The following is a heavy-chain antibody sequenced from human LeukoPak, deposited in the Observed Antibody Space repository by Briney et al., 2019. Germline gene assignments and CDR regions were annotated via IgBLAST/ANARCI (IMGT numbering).Heavy chain of an antibody. Sequence: GGSLRLSCAASGFTFSSYGMSWVRQAPGKGLEWVSIISDSGANTYYADSVRGRFTISRDNSKNTLYLQMNSLRAEDTAVYYCARDIRVWYFDLWGRGTLVTVSS. CDR3: ARDIRVWYFDL. CDR1: GFTFSSYG. V-gene: IGHV3-23*01. CDR2: ISDSGANT. D-gene: IGHD1-14*01. J-gene: IGHJ2*01.